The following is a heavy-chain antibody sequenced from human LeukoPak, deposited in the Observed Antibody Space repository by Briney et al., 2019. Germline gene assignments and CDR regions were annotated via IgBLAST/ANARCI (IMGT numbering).Heavy chain of an antibody. CDR2: ISGSGGST. CDR3: ANWYYDFWSGYYSPTNWFNP. CDR1: GFTFSGYA. J-gene: IGHJ5*02. V-gene: IGHV3-23*01. Sequence: GGSLRLSCAASGFTFSGYAMSWVRQAPGKGLEWVSAISGSGGSTYYADSVKGRFTISRDNSKNTLYLQMNSLRAEDTAVYYCANWYYDFWSGYYSPTNWFNPWGQGTLVTVSS. D-gene: IGHD3-3*01.